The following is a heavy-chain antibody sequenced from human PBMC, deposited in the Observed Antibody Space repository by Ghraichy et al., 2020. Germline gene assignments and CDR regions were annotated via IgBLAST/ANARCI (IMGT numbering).Heavy chain of an antibody. V-gene: IGHV4-34*01. D-gene: IGHD3-22*01. CDR2: INHSGST. Sequence: SETLSLTCAVYGGSFSGYYWSWIRQPPGKGLEWIGEINHSGSTNYNPSLKSRVTISVDTSKNKFSLKLSSVTAADTAVYYCARWTNAYDSSGYYPAWSQGTLVTVSS. CDR1: GGSFSGYY. CDR3: ARWTNAYDSSGYYPA. J-gene: IGHJ5*02.